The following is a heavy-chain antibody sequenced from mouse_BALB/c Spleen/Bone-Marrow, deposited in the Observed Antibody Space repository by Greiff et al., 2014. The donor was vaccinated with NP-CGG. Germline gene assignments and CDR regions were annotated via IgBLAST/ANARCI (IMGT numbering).Heavy chain of an antibody. CDR3: ARHSGSTSYYYTMDY. CDR1: GFTFSSFA. V-gene: IGHV5-9-3*01. J-gene: IGHJ4*01. D-gene: IGHD1-1*01. Sequence: EVQLVESGGGLVKPGGSLKLSCAASGFTFSSFAMSWVRQTPEKRLEWVATISSGGSYTCYPDSVKGRFTISRDNAKNTLYLQMSSLRSEDTAMYYCARHSGSTSYYYTMDYWGQGTSVTVSS. CDR2: ISSGGSYT.